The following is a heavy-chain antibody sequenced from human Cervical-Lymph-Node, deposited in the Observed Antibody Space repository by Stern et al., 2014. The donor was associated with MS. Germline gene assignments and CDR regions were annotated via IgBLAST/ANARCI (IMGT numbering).Heavy chain of an antibody. CDR3: ARDCKLRYFDWLSPYFDY. V-gene: IGHV3-11*01. CDR2: ISSSGSTV. Sequence: FAASGFTFSAYYMSWFRPAPGKGLEWVSYISSSGSTVYYADSVKGRFTISRDNAKNSLYLQMNSLRAEDTAVYYCARDCKLRYFDWLSPYFDYWGQGTLVTVSS. J-gene: IGHJ4*02. D-gene: IGHD3-9*01. CDR1: GFTFSAYY.